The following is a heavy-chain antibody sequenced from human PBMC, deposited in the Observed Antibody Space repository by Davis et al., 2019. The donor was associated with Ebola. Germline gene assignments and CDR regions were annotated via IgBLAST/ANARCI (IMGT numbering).Heavy chain of an antibody. CDR2: IYHSGST. Sequence: MPSETLSLTCAVSGGSISSSNWWSWVRQPPGKGLEWIGEIYHSGSTTYNPSLKSRVTISVDPSKNQFSLKLSSVTAADTAVYYWARVGSDFWSGYFSDNWFDPWGQGTLVTVSS. D-gene: IGHD3-3*01. V-gene: IGHV4-4*02. J-gene: IGHJ5*02. CDR1: GGSISSSNW. CDR3: ARVGSDFWSGYFSDNWFDP.